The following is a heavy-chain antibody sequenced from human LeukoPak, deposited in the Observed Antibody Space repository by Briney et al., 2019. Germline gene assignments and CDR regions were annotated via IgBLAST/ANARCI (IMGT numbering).Heavy chain of an antibody. Sequence: GGSLRLSCAASGFTVSSNYMSWVRQAPGKGLEWVSVIYSGGSTYYADSVKGRFTISRDNSKNTLYLQMNSLRAEDTAVYYCARVEMATISATPWGQGTLVTVSS. CDR2: IYSGGST. V-gene: IGHV3-53*01. CDR3: ARVEMATISATP. D-gene: IGHD5-24*01. CDR1: GFTVSSNY. J-gene: IGHJ5*02.